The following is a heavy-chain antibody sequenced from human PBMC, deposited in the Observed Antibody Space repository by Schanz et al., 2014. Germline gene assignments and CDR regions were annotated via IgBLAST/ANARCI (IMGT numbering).Heavy chain of an antibody. CDR1: GGSISTYY. CDR3: ARSPGDFPGWFDS. CDR2: IYDSETS. V-gene: IGHV4-59*12. Sequence: QVQLQESGPGLVKPSETLSLTCTISGGSISTYYWTWIRQPPGKGLEWIGYIYDSETSNSNPYLKSRVTISVDRSKNQFSLTLNSVTAADTAVYYCARSPGDFPGWFDSWGQGTLVIVSS. J-gene: IGHJ5*01. D-gene: IGHD4-17*01.